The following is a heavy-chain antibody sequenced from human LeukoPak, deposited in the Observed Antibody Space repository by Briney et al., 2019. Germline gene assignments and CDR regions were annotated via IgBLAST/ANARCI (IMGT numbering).Heavy chain of an antibody. J-gene: IGHJ4*02. V-gene: IGHV3-30*02. CDR3: AKVSGTVDY. CDR2: IWFDGKNE. D-gene: IGHD1-1*01. CDR1: GFTFSSYG. Sequence: PGGSLRLSCAASGFTFSSYGMHWVRQAPGKGLEWVADIWFDGKNEHFADSVKGRFTISRDNSKNTLYLQMNSLRAEDTAVYYCAKVSGTVDYWGQGTLVTVSS.